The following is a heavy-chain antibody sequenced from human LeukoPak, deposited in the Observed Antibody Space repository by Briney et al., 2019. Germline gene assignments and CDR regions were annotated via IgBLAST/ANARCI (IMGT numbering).Heavy chain of an antibody. J-gene: IGHJ4*02. D-gene: IGHD3-9*01. V-gene: IGHV4-59*08. CDR3: GRRGAYDILTGYYFDY. CDR1: GGSISSYY. Sequence: PSETLSLTCTVSGGSISSYYWSWIRQPPGKGLEWIGYISYSGSTNYNPSLKSRVTISVDTSKNQFSLKLSSVTAADTAVYYCGRRGAYDILTGYYFDYWGQGTLVTVSS. CDR2: ISYSGST.